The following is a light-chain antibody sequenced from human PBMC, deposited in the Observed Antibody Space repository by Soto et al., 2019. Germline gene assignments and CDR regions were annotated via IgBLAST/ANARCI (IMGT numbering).Light chain of an antibody. CDR1: QTIGSW. J-gene: IGKJ1*01. CDR3: LQTYNLPRT. CDR2: KAS. Sequence: DIQMTQSPSTLSGSVGDRVTVTCRASQTIGSWLAWYQQKPGKAPKLLIYKASTLKSGVPVRFSGSASGTDFTLTIRNMQREDFATYYCLQTYNLPRTFGQGTKVDI. V-gene: IGKV1-5*03.